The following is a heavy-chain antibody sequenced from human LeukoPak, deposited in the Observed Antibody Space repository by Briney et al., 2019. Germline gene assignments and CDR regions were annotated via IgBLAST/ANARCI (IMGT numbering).Heavy chain of an antibody. CDR1: GYGFPTYW. CDR3: ARGIIGYFYYMDV. D-gene: IGHD2/OR15-2a*01. V-gene: IGHV5-51*01. Sequence: GESLKISCRGAGYGFPTYWIAWVRQTPPKSLEWMATIFPGDSGTRYSPSFQGQVTISADSSISTAYLQWSSLKVSDTATYYCARGIIGYFYYMDVWGEGTTVIVSS. J-gene: IGHJ6*03. CDR2: IFPGDSGT.